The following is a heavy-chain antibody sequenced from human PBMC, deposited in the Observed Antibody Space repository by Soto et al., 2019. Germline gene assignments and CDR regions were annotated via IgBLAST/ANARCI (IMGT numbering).Heavy chain of an antibody. CDR3: ARGITDIVVVVAATLKAFDI. CDR1: GGSISSGGYY. V-gene: IGHV4-31*03. J-gene: IGHJ3*02. CDR2: IYYSGST. D-gene: IGHD2-15*01. Sequence: QVQLQESGPGLVKPSQTLSLTCTVSGGSISSGGYYWSWIRQHPGKGLEWIGYIYYSGSTYYNPSLKSRVTISVDTSKNQFSLKLSSVTAADTAVYYCARGITDIVVVVAATLKAFDIWGQGTMVTVSS.